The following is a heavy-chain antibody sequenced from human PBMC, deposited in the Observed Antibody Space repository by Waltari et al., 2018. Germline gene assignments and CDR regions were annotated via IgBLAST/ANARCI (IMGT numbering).Heavy chain of an antibody. CDR3: VRHWKRNGYRFDP. Sequence: QLQLQESGPTLVKPSETLSLTCPVSGGSISRSSYYWGWIRQSPGKGLEVIGSIYYSGTTYYNPTLGSRVTISVDTSKNKFSRKRSSVTAADTAVYYCVRHWKRNGYRFDPWGQGTLVTVSS. CDR2: IYYSGTT. J-gene: IGHJ5*02. CDR1: GGSISRSSYY. V-gene: IGHV4-39*01. D-gene: IGHD5-12*01.